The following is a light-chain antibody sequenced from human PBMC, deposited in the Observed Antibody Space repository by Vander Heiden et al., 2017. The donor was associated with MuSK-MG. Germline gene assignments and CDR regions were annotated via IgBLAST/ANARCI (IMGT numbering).Light chain of an antibody. CDR3: SSYTSSSNLGV. Sequence: QSALTQPASVSGSPGHSITISCPGTRSDDGGSTYVSWYQQHPGKAPKLMVFDVRNRPSGVANRFSGSKSGNTASVTTTGLQAEDGADYYCSSYTSSSNLGVFGTGTKVTVL. CDR2: DVR. V-gene: IGLV2-14*01. CDR1: RSDDGGSTY. J-gene: IGLJ1*01.